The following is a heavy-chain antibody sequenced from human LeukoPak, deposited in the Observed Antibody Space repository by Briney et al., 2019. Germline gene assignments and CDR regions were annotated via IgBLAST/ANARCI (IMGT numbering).Heavy chain of an antibody. CDR1: GGSISSYY. CDR2: IYYSGST. Sequence: PSETLSLTCTVSGGSISSYYWSWIRQPPGEGLEWIGYIYYSGSTNYNPSLKSRVTISVDTSKNQFSLKLSSVTAADTAVYYCARDILVPAASSYYYYGMDVWGQGTTVTVSS. J-gene: IGHJ6*02. V-gene: IGHV4-59*01. CDR3: ARDILVPAASSYYYYGMDV. D-gene: IGHD2-2*01.